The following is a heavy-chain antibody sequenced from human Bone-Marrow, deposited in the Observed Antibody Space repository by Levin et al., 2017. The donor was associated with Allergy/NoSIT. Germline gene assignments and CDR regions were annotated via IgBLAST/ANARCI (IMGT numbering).Heavy chain of an antibody. CDR2: IWYDGSRK. V-gene: IGHV3-33*01. CDR3: AGAYNNYYDY. CDR1: GFNFSTYG. Sequence: GGSLRLSCTASGFNFSTYGMHWVRQAPGKGLEWVALIWYDGSRKYYADSVKGRVTITRDDPENTLYLQMHSLRGEDTALYYCAGAYNNYYDYWGQGTLVTVSS. J-gene: IGHJ4*02. D-gene: IGHD1-14*01.